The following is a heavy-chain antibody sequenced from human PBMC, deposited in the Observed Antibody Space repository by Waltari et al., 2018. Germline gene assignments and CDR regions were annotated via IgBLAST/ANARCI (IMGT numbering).Heavy chain of an antibody. Sequence: EVSLVESGGKVVKQGGSLRLSCATSGFFFNTFGLNWFRKASWKALEWVATISMGRNIIYYGQSVEGRFTISRDNAKKSVFLQMNSLTAHDTATYYCARSRRGDYYDPSSHWGQGTLFTVSS. CDR3: ARSRRGDYYDPSSH. J-gene: IGHJ4*02. CDR2: ISMGRNII. V-gene: IGHV3-21*01. D-gene: IGHD3-16*01. CDR1: GFFFNTFG.